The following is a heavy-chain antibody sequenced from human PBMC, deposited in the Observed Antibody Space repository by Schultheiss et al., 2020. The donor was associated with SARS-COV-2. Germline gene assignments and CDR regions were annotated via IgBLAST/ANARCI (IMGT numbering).Heavy chain of an antibody. CDR2: ISGSGGST. V-gene: IGHV3-23*01. CDR1: GFTFSSYA. J-gene: IGHJ5*02. CDR3: AKDPYCSSTSCYKNWFDP. Sequence: GGSLRLSCAASGFTFSSYAMSWVRQAPGKGLEWVSAISGSGGSTYYADSVKGRFTISRDNSKNTLYLQMNSLRAEDTAVYYCAKDPYCSSTSCYKNWFDPWGQGTLVTVSS. D-gene: IGHD2-2*02.